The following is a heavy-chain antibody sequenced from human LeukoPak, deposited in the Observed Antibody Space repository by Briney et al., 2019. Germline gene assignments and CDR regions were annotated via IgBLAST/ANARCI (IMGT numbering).Heavy chain of an antibody. D-gene: IGHD1-26*01. V-gene: IGHV3-33*01. CDR3: ARRSESYSDY. CDR2: IWYDGSNK. J-gene: IGHJ4*02. CDR1: GFTFSSYG. Sequence: GESLKISCAASGFTFSSYGMHWVRQAPGKGLEWVAVIWYDGSNKYYADSVKGRFTISRDNSKNTLYLQMNSLRAEDTAVYYCARRSESYSDYWGQGTLVTVSS.